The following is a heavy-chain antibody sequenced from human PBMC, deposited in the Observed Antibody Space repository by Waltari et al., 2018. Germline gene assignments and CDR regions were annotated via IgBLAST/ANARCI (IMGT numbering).Heavy chain of an antibody. V-gene: IGHV3-33*01. CDR1: GFTFSSYG. Sequence: QVQLVESGGGVVQHGRSLRLSCAASGFTFSSYGMHWVRQAPGKGLEWVAVIWYYGSNKYYADSVKGRFTISRDNSKNTLYLQMNSLRAEDTAVYYCARDMIAAAGTSPAYWGQGTLVTVSS. D-gene: IGHD6-13*01. CDR2: IWYYGSNK. J-gene: IGHJ4*02. CDR3: ARDMIAAAGTSPAY.